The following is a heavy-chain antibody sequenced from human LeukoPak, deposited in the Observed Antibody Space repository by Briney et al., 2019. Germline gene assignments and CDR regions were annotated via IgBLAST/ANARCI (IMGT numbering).Heavy chain of an antibody. Sequence: PSETLSLTCAVSGGSISSYYGTWIRQPPGKGLEWVGYIQNSAIYRAKIKSSPSLQSRVSLSIDTSRSQVSLTVNSVTAADTAVYYCARLSSTLYYSMDVWGPGTAVTVSS. CDR1: GGSISSYY. CDR2: IQNSAIYRAKI. J-gene: IGHJ6*02. CDR3: ARLSSTLYYSMDV. V-gene: IGHV4-59*08. D-gene: IGHD6-6*01.